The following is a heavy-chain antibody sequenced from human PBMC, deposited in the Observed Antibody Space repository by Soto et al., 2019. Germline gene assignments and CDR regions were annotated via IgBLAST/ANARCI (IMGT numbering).Heavy chain of an antibody. V-gene: IGHV1-69*01. CDR1: GSTFSSYA. J-gene: IGHJ5*02. CDR2: VIPIFGPA. D-gene: IGHD1-26*01. Sequence: QVQLVQSGAEVKKPGSSVKVSCKASGSTFSSYAISWVRQAPGQGLEWMGGVIPIFGPANYAQKFQGRVTNTADESTSTAYIGVSSLRSEDTAVYYLARLLSLPERFGPWGQGTLVTVSS. CDR3: ARLLSLPERFGP.